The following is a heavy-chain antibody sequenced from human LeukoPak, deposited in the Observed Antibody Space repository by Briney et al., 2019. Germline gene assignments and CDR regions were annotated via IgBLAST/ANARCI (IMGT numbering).Heavy chain of an antibody. CDR1: GFTFSSYW. J-gene: IGHJ4*02. CDR2: SNSDGSSR. V-gene: IGHV3-74*01. D-gene: IGHD4-17*01. Sequence: PGGSLRLSCAASGFTFSSYWMHWVRQAPRKGLVWLSHSNSDGSSRNYADSVKGRFTISIENAKNTLYLQMNSLRAEDTAVYYCARGGDYPLDYWGQGTLVTVSS. CDR3: ARGGDYPLDY.